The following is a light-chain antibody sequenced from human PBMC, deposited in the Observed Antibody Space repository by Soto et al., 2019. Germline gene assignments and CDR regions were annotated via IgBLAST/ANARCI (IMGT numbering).Light chain of an antibody. J-gene: IGKJ4*01. V-gene: IGKV3-11*01. CDR2: DAS. Sequence: EIVLTQSPDTLSLSPGERATLSCRASQSVSTYLAWYRQKPGQAPRLLIYDASNRATGISARFSGSGSGTDFTLTISSLEPEDFAVYYCQQRVNWPLTFGGGTTVEIK. CDR3: QQRVNWPLT. CDR1: QSVSTY.